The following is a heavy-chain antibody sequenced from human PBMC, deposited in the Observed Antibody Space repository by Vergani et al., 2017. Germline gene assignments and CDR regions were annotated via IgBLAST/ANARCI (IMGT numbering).Heavy chain of an antibody. V-gene: IGHV4-59*01. CDR1: GGSISSYY. J-gene: IGHJ6*02. CDR3: ARGMGYCSGGSCYSYYYYGMDV. D-gene: IGHD2-15*01. CDR2: IYYSGST. Sequence: QVQLQQWGAGLLKPSETLSLTCTVSGGSISSYYWSWIRQPPGKGLEWIGYIYYSGSTNYNPSLKSRVTISVDTSKNQFSLKLSSVTAADTAVYYCARGMGYCSGGSCYSYYYYGMDVWGQGP.